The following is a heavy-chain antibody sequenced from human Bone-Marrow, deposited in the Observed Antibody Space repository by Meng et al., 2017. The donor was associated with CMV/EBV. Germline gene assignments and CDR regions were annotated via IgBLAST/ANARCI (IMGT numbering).Heavy chain of an antibody. V-gene: IGHV3-53*01. J-gene: IGHJ4*02. CDR1: GFTVSSNY. Sequence: GESLKISCAASGFTVSSNYMSWVRQAPGKGLEWVSVIYSGGSTYYADSVKGRFTISRDNSKNTLYLQMNSLRAEDTAVYYCARADCSSTSCYIRYWGQGTLVTVSS. CDR3: ARADCSSTSCYIRY. CDR2: IYSGGST. D-gene: IGHD2-2*02.